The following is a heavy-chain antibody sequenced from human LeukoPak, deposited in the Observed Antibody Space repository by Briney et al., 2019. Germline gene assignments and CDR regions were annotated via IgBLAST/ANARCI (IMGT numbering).Heavy chain of an antibody. CDR3: ARGRARDGYNYAFDI. J-gene: IGHJ3*02. CDR1: GGSLSSYY. CDR2: IYYSGST. D-gene: IGHD5-24*01. V-gene: IGHV4-59*01. Sequence: SETLSLTCIVSGGSLSSYYWSWIRQPPGKGREWIGYIYYSGSTNYNPSLKSRVTISVDTSKNQFSLKLSSVTAADTAVYYCARGRARDGYNYAFDIWGQGTMVTVSS.